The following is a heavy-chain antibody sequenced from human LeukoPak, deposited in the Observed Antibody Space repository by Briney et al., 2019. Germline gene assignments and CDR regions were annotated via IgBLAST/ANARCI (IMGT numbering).Heavy chain of an antibody. D-gene: IGHD2-2*01. CDR3: ARAEQIVVRTMDV. CDR1: GYTFSSYG. J-gene: IGHJ6*02. Sequence: ASVKVSCKASGYTFSSYGITWVRQAPGQGLEWMGWISGYNGKTNYAQKFQGRVTMTTDTSTSAAYMEVRSLRSDDTAVYYCARAEQIVVRTMDVWGQGTTVTVSS. CDR2: ISGYNGKT. V-gene: IGHV1-18*01.